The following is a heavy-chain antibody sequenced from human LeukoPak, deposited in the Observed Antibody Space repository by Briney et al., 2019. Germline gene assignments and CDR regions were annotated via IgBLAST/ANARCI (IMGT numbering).Heavy chain of an antibody. J-gene: IGHJ4*02. D-gene: IGHD6-13*01. Sequence: SETLSLTCAVYGGSFSGYYWSWIRQPPGKGLEWIGEINHSGSTNYNPPLKSRVTISIDTSKNQFSLKLSSVTAADTAVYYCARDGGRGAAAVWGQGTLVTVSS. CDR3: ARDGGRGAAAV. CDR1: GGSFSGYY. V-gene: IGHV4-34*01. CDR2: INHSGST.